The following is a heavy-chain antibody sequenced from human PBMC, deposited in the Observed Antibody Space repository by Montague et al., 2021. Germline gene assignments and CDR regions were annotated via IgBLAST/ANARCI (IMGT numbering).Heavy chain of an antibody. J-gene: IGHJ6*02. CDR1: GFTFSDYY. V-gene: IGHV3-11*01. D-gene: IGHD3-3*01. Sequence: SLRLSCAASGFTFSDYYMSWIRQAPGKGLEWVSYISASGSTIYFADSVKGRFTISRDNAKNSPFLQVNSLRAEDTAVYYCARDSDFWSGNFSVYGMDVWGQGTTVIVSS. CDR3: ARDSDFWSGNFSVYGMDV. CDR2: ISASGSTI.